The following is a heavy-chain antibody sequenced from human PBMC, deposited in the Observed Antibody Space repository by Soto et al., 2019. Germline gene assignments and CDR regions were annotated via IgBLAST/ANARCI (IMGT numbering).Heavy chain of an antibody. V-gene: IGHV4-59*01. D-gene: IGHD5-12*01. CDR3: ARGGWSIDY. CDR1: GGSMSSYY. CDR2: IYYSGNT. Sequence: SETLSLTCTVSGGSMSSYYWSWIRQFPGKGLEWIGYIYYSGNTNYNPSLKSRVTISVDTSKNQFSLNLNSVTAADTAVYYCARGGWSIDYWGQGTLVTVS. J-gene: IGHJ4*02.